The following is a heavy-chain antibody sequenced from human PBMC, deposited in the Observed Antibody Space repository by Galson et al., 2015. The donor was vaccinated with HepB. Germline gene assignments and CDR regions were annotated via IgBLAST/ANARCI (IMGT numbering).Heavy chain of an antibody. D-gene: IGHD3-9*01. Sequence: SLRLSCAASGFTFSSYWMSWVRQAPGKGLEWVANIKQDGSEKYYVDSVKGRFAISRDNTKNSLYLQMNSLRAEDTAVYYCAREGKDILTCYYIGNYWGQGTLVTVSS. J-gene: IGHJ4*02. CDR1: GFTFSSYW. CDR2: IKQDGSEK. V-gene: IGHV3-7*03. CDR3: AREGKDILTCYYIGNY.